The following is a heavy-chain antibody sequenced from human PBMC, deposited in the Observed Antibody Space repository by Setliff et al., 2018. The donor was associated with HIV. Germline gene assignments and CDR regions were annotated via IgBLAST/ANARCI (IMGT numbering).Heavy chain of an antibody. J-gene: IGHJ5*01. CDR3: ARTTYSGSYFNDS. D-gene: IGHD1-26*01. Sequence: SETLSLTCTVSGDSISSGSYYWSWIRQPAGKGLEWIGRVYSSGSTYYNPSLKSRVTVSVDPSKNQFSLKLSSVTAADTAVYYCARTTYSGSYFNDSWGQGTLVTVSS. V-gene: IGHV4-61*02. CDR2: VYSSGST. CDR1: GDSISSGSYY.